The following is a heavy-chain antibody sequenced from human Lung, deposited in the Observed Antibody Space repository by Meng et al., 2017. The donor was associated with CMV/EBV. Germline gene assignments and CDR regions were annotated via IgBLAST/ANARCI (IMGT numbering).Heavy chain of an antibody. CDR1: GYTFAGYY. CDR2: SNPNSGGT. Sequence: ASXXVSCKASGYTFAGYYMHWERQAPGQGLEWMGRSNPNSGGTNYAQKVQGRVTMTRDTSISTAYMEMSRLRSDDTAVYYCTRSPGGGWFDPWGQGPLVTVSS. J-gene: IGHJ5*02. V-gene: IGHV1-2*02. CDR3: TRSPGGGWFDP. D-gene: IGHD6-25*01.